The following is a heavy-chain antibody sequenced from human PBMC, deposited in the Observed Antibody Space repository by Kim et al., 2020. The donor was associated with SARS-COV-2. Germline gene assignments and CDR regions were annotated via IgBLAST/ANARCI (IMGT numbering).Heavy chain of an antibody. CDR2: DGNET. CDR3: ARWTFDI. J-gene: IGHJ3*02. Sequence: DGNETYYVDSVKGRFTISRDNAKNLLYLHMSTVRAEDTAVYYCARWTFDIWGQGSMVIVSS. V-gene: IGHV3-7*01.